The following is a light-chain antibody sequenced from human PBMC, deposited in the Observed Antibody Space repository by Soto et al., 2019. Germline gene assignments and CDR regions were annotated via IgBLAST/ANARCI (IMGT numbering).Light chain of an antibody. Sequence: EIVLTQSPGTMSLSPGERATLSCRASQSISSSHLAWYQQKPDQTPRLLIYGASNRATGIPDRFSGSGSGTDFTLTISRLEPEDFAVYYCQQYGNEGTFGPGTQVDLK. V-gene: IGKV3-20*01. CDR2: GAS. CDR3: QQYGNEGT. CDR1: QSISSSH. J-gene: IGKJ3*01.